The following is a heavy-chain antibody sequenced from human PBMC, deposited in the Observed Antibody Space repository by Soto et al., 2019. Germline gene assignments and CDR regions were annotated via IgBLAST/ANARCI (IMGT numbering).Heavy chain of an antibody. V-gene: IGHV1-18*01. CDR1: GYTFTSCG. J-gene: IGHJ5*02. CDR2: ISAYNGNT. D-gene: IGHD3-3*01. Sequence: ASVKVSCKASGYTFTSCGISWVRQAPGQGLEWMGWISAYNGNTNYAQKLQGRVTMTTDTSTSTAYMELRSLRSDDTAVYYCARDRKRFLEWLSLGLLINWFDPWGQGTLVTVSS. CDR3: ARDRKRFLEWLSLGLLINWFDP.